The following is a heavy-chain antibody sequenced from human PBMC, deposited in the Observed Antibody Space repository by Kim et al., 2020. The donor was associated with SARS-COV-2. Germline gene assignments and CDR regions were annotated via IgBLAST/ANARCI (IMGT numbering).Heavy chain of an antibody. Sequence: ASVKVYCKTSGHFFTRDSIHWVRQAPGQGLEWMGGIDCGNGNTIYSQKFQGRVTFTTDTSASTAYMELSFLRSEDSAVYYCLGGFYFDYWGQGTLVTVSS. D-gene: IGHD3-16*01. CDR1: GHFFTRDS. CDR2: IDCGNGNT. V-gene: IGHV1-3*01. CDR3: LGGFYFDY. J-gene: IGHJ4*02.